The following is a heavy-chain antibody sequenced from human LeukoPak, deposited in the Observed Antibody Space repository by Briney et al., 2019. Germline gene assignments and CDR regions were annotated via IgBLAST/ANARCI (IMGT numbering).Heavy chain of an antibody. J-gene: IGHJ5*02. D-gene: IGHD2-2*02. V-gene: IGHV4-38-2*02. CDR3: PRECSSTTCYTRSFDP. Sequence: PSETLSLTCIVSGYSISSGYYWGWIRQPPGKGLEWIGNLYHSGSTYYNPSLRSRATISGDTSKNQFSLSLSSVTAADTAVYYCPRECSSTTCYTRSFDPGGQEPLVTVSP. CDR2: LYHSGST. CDR1: GYSISSGYY.